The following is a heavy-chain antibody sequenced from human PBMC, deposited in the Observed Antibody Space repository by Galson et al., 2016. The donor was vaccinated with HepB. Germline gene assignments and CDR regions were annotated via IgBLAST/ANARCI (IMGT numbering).Heavy chain of an antibody. V-gene: IGHV4-34*01. Sequence: SETLSLTCAVYGGPFRGYKWSWLRQFPGGRLEWIGVITDSGDTNYNPSLASRLTISIDTSKNQFSLRLNSVTAADTATFFCARGPRRCVGIRCNSVFGYQPYPMDVWGQGTTVTVSS. CDR3: ARGPRRCVGIRCNSVFGYQPYPMDV. D-gene: IGHD2-15*01. CDR1: GGPFRGYK. CDR2: ITDSGDT. J-gene: IGHJ6*01.